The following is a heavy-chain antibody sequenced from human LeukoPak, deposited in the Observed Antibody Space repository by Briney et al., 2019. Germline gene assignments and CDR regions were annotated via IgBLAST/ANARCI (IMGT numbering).Heavy chain of an antibody. CDR3: ATHSSSGWYNY. V-gene: IGHV3-7*05. Sequence: GGSLRLSCAASGFTFSSYWMSWVRQAPGKGLEWVANIKQDGSEKYYVDSVKGRFTISRDNAKNSLYLQMNSLSDEDTAVYYCATHSSSGWYNYWGQGTLVTVPS. CDR2: IKQDGSEK. D-gene: IGHD6-13*01. CDR1: GFTFSSYW. J-gene: IGHJ4*02.